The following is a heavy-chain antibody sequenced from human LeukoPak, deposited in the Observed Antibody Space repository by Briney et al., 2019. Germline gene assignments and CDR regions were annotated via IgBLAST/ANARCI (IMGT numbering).Heavy chain of an antibody. D-gene: IGHD3-3*01. Sequence: GGSLRLSCVGSGFIFRSYAVTWVRQAPGKGLEWIAFIRGRSDTTYYADSVQGRFTISRDNAEDSVYLQMNSLRVEDTAVYYCARTYGFGVGPPGDAFDNWGQGTLVTVSS. V-gene: IGHV3-48*01. J-gene: IGHJ3*02. CDR1: GFIFRSYA. CDR3: ARTYGFGVGPPGDAFDN. CDR2: IRGRSDTT.